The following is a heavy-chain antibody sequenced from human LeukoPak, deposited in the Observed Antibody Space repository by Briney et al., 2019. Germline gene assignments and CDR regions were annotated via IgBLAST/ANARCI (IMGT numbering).Heavy chain of an antibody. J-gene: IGHJ4*02. CDR1: GFTFSTYT. V-gene: IGHV3-48*01. D-gene: IGHD4-11*01. CDR3: ARDDTVTSHFDY. CDR2: ISSSSSNI. Sequence: QAGGSLRLSCAASGFTFSTYTMNWVRQAPGKWLEWVSYISSSSSNIFYADSVKGRFTISRDNAKNSLYLQMNSLRAEDTAVYYCARDDTVTSHFDYWGQGTLVTVSS.